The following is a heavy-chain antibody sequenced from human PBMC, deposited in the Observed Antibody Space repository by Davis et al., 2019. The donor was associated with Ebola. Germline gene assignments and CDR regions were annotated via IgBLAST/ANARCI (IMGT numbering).Heavy chain of an antibody. J-gene: IGHJ6*02. CDR3: ARAGYYGMDV. CDR2: ISYDGSNK. Sequence: GESLKISCAASGFTFSSYAMHWVRQAPGKGLEWVAVISYDGSNKYYADSVKGRFTISRDNAKNSLYLQMNSLRAEDTAVYYCARAGYYGMDVWGQGTTVTVSS. CDR1: GFTFSSYA. V-gene: IGHV3-30-3*01.